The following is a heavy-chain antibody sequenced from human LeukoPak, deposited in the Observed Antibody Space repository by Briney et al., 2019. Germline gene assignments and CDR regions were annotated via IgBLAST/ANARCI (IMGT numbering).Heavy chain of an antibody. D-gene: IGHD3-22*01. Sequence: SETLSLTCAVSGGSISSTSYYWAWIRQPPGKGLEWIGTIYYSGSAYHNPSLKSRVTMSVDTSRNQFSLKLSSVDAADTAVYYCAKAGVRYFDSSGLYAFDFWGQGTTVTVSS. CDR1: GGSISSTSYY. CDR2: IYYSGSA. CDR3: AKAGVRYFDSSGLYAFDF. J-gene: IGHJ3*01. V-gene: IGHV4-39*01.